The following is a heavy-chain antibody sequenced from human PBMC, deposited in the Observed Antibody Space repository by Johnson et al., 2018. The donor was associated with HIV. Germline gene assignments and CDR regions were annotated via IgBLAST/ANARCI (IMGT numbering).Heavy chain of an antibody. J-gene: IGHJ3*02. CDR1: GFTFSSYA. CDR2: ISSAGTDK. CDR3: AKGRNTYGADVFDI. Sequence: QVQLVESGGGVVQPGGSLRLSCAASGFTFSSYAMHWVRQAPGKGLEWVAVISSAGTDKYYADSVKGRFTSSRDNSKNTLYLQMNSLRVEDTAVYYCAKGRNTYGADVFDIWGQGTMVTVSS. D-gene: IGHD4/OR15-4a*01. V-gene: IGHV3-30*04.